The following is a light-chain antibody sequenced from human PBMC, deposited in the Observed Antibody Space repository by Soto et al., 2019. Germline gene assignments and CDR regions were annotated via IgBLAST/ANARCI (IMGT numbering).Light chain of an antibody. CDR3: QYYDESMWT. J-gene: IGKJ1*01. Sequence: ETVMTQSPATLSVSPGERATLNCRASQSISTSSLAWYRQKYGQSPRLLIYGALYRAPGIPDRFSGSGSGTDFTLSINRLEPEDFAVYYCQYYDESMWTFSQGTKVDIK. V-gene: IGKV3-20*01. CDR2: GAL. CDR1: QSISTSS.